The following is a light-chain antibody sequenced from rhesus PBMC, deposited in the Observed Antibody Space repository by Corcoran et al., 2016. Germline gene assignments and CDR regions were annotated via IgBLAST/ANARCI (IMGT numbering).Light chain of an antibody. Sequence: DIQMTQSPSALSASVGDRVTISCRASQNIYSTLAWYQQKPGKAHKLLIYAASGLQTVIPSRFSGGGSGTVFTLTISSLQPEDSAAYYCQHYYDTPFPFGPGTKLDIK. CDR1: QNIYST. CDR3: QHYYDTPFP. J-gene: IGKJ3*01. V-gene: IGKV1S8*01. CDR2: AAS.